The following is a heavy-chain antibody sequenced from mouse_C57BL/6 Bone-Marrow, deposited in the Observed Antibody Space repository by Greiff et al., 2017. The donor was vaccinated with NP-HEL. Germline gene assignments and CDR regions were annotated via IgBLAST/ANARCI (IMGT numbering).Heavy chain of an antibody. D-gene: IGHD1-1*01. CDR3: ARDRYYYGSSYWYFDV. V-gene: IGHV3-8*01. J-gene: IGHJ1*03. CDR1: GYSITSDY. CDR2: ISYSGST. Sequence: EVQLQESGPGLAKPSQTLSLTCSVTGYSITSDYWNWIRKFPGNKLEYMGYISYSGSTYYNPSLKSRISITRDTSKNQYYLQLNSVTTEDTATYYCARDRYYYGSSYWYFDVWGTGTTVTVPS.